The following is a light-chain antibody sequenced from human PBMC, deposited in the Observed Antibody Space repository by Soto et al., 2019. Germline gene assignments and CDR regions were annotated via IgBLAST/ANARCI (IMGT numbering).Light chain of an antibody. CDR2: TTS. Sequence: PSSLSASVGDRVTIACRASQTVSKFVNWYQQKPGKVPTLLIFTTSTLHSGVPSRFSGSGSGTDFFLTISSLQPEDFAVYYCQQSHSKPLTFGGGTKVDIK. V-gene: IGKV1-39*01. CDR3: QQSHSKPLT. CDR1: QTVSKF. J-gene: IGKJ4*01.